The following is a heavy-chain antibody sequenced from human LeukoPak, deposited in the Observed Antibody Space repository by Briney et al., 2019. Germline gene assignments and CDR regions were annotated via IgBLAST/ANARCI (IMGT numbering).Heavy chain of an antibody. CDR3: AKDRDIYYDSSGYRQNDAFDI. D-gene: IGHD3-22*01. CDR1: GFTVSDNY. J-gene: IGHJ3*02. CDR2: IWYDGSNK. Sequence: GGSLRLSCTASGFTVSDNYMSWVRQAPGKGLDWVAVIWYDGSNKYYADSVKGRFTISRDNSKNTLYLQMNSLRAEDTAVYYCAKDRDIYYDSSGYRQNDAFDIWGQGTMVTVSS. V-gene: IGHV3-33*06.